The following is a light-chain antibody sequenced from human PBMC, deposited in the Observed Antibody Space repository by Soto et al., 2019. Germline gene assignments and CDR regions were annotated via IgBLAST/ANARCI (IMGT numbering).Light chain of an antibody. CDR2: GNS. J-gene: IGLJ2*01. CDR1: SSNIGAGYD. Sequence: QSVLTQPPSVSEAPGQRVTISCTGSSSNIGAGYDVHWYQQLPGTAPKLLIHGNSNRPSGVPDRLSGSKSGTSASLAITGLQAEDEADYYCQSYDSSLSAVVFGGGTKVTVL. V-gene: IGLV1-40*01. CDR3: QSYDSSLSAVV.